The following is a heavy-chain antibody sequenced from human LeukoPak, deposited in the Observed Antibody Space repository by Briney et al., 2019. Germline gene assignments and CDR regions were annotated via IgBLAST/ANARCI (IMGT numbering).Heavy chain of an antibody. CDR3: ASASNWNYGYFQH. V-gene: IGHV1-18*04. Sequence: ASVKVSCKASGYTFTSYYMHWVRQAPGQGLEWMGWISAYNGNTNYAQKLQGRVTMTTDTSTSTAYMELRSLRSDDTAVYYCASASNWNYGYFQHWGQGTLVTVSS. J-gene: IGHJ1*01. D-gene: IGHD1-7*01. CDR1: GYTFTSYY. CDR2: ISAYNGNT.